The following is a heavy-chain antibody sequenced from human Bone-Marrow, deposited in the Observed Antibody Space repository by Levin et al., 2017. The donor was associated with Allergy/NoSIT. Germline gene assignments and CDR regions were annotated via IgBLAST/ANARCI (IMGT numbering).Heavy chain of an antibody. Sequence: GGSLRLSCAASGFTFSSYAMSWVRQAPGKGLEWVSNIRGSGTESVYADSVKGRFTISRDNSKNTLYLDMNSLRAEDTALYYCAKDQEDYDRGKLDYWGQGTLVTVSS. D-gene: IGHD3-16*01. CDR3: AKDQEDYDRGKLDY. CDR2: IRGSGTES. J-gene: IGHJ4*02. CDR1: GFTFSSYA. V-gene: IGHV3-23*01.